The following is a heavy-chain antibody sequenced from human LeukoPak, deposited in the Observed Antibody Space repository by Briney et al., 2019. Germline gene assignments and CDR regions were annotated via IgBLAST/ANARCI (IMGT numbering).Heavy chain of an antibody. J-gene: IGHJ6*02. D-gene: IGHD6-13*01. CDR3: ARTAQAAGTFGMDV. Sequence: GESLKISLKGSGYSFTNYWISWVRQMPGKGLEWMGRIDPSDSYTNYSPSFQGNVTISADKSISTAYLQWSSLKASDTAMYYCARTAQAAGTFGMDVWGQGTTVTVSS. CDR2: IDPSDSYT. CDR1: GYSFTNYW. V-gene: IGHV5-10-1*01.